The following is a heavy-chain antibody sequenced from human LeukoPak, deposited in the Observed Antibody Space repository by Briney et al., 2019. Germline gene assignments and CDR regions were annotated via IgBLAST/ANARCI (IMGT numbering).Heavy chain of an antibody. CDR2: INPNSGGT. CDR1: GYTFTGYY. D-gene: IGHD5-12*01. Sequence: GASVKVSCKASGYTFTGYYMHWVRQAPGQGLEWMGWINPNSGGTNYAQKFQGWVTMTRDTSISTAYMELSRLRSDDTAVYYCARGPGIVATKFASYFDYWGQGTLVTVSS. V-gene: IGHV1-2*04. CDR3: ARGPGIVATKFASYFDY. J-gene: IGHJ4*02.